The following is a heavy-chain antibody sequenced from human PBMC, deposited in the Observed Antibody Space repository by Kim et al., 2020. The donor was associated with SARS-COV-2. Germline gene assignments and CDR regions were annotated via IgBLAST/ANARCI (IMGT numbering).Heavy chain of an antibody. D-gene: IGHD3-10*01. Sequence: STIYYTNSVKGRFTISWDNAKNSRYLQMNSLRAEDTAVYYCARGWLGLDYWGQGTLVTVSS. J-gene: IGHJ4*02. CDR3: ARGWLGLDY. V-gene: IGHV3-11*04. CDR2: STI.